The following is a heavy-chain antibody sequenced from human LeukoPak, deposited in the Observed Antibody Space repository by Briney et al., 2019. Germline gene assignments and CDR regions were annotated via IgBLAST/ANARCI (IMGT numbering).Heavy chain of an antibody. CDR2: ITSSGASK. Sequence: GGSLRLSCSASGFTFSSYSMHWVRQAPGKGLEYVSAITSSGASKYYADSVNGRFIISRDNSKNTLYLQMSSLRAEDTAVYYCVKGYCSGDSCYWYFDLWGRGTPVTVSS. CDR1: GFTFSSYS. CDR3: VKGYCSGDSCYWYFDL. V-gene: IGHV3-64D*06. D-gene: IGHD2-15*01. J-gene: IGHJ2*01.